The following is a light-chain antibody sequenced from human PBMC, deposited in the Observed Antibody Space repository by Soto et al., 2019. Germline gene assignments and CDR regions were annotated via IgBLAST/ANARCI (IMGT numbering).Light chain of an antibody. CDR3: QQRSNWPPWT. J-gene: IGKJ1*01. Sequence: EIVLTQSPATLSLSPGERATLSCRASQSVSSYLAWYKQKPGQAPRLLIYDASNRATGIPARFSGSGSGTDFTLTISSLEPEDFAVYYCQQRSNWPPWTFGQVTKVEIK. CDR1: QSVSSY. V-gene: IGKV3-11*01. CDR2: DAS.